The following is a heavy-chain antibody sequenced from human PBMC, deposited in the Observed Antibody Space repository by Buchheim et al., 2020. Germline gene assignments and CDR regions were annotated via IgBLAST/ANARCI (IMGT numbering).Heavy chain of an antibody. V-gene: IGHV3-30*18. D-gene: IGHD3-10*01. CDR3: AKDQWRDYYGSGSYYPFDY. Sequence: QVQLVESGGGVVQPGRSLRLSCAASGFTFSSYGMHWVRQAPGKGLEWVAVISYDGSNKYYADSVKGQFTLSRDNSKHTLYLQMNSLRAEDTAVYYCAKDQWRDYYGSGSYYPFDYWGQGTL. J-gene: IGHJ4*02. CDR2: ISYDGSNK. CDR1: GFTFSSYG.